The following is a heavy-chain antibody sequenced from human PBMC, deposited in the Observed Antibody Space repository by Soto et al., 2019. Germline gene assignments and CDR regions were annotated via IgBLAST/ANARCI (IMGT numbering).Heavy chain of an antibody. CDR3: VKERYAQLWLEDYGMDV. CDR2: ISYDGTDK. J-gene: IGHJ6*02. D-gene: IGHD5-18*01. V-gene: IGHV3-30*18. CDR1: GFTFSSYG. Sequence: GGSLRLSCAASGFTFSSYGIHWVRQAPVKGLEWVNLISYDGTDKYYADSVKGRFTISRDNSKNTLDLQMSSLGPEDTAGYYCVKERYAQLWLEDYGMDVWGQGTTVTVSS.